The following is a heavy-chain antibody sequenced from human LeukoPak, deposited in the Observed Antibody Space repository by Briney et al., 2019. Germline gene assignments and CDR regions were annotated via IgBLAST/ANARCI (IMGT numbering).Heavy chain of an antibody. J-gene: IGHJ4*02. D-gene: IGHD2-15*01. CDR2: MNPNSGNT. CDR1: GYTFTSYD. Sequence: ASVKVSCKASGYTFTSYDINWLRQATRQGLEWMGWMNPNSGNTGYAQKFQGRVTMTRNTSISTAYMELSSLRSEDTAVYYCARWDYCSGGSCYSDYWGQGTLVTVSS. V-gene: IGHV1-8*01. CDR3: ARWDYCSGGSCYSDY.